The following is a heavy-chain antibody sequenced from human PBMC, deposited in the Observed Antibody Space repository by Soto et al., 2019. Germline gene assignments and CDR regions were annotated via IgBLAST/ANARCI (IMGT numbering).Heavy chain of an antibody. CDR2: INHSGST. CDR3: ARGGRSSSWYAVFY. D-gene: IGHD6-13*01. CDR1: GGSFSGYY. Sequence: QVQLQQWGAGLLKPSETLSLTCAVYGGSFSGYYWSWIRQPPGKGLEWIGEINHSGSTNYNPSLKSRVTISVDTSKNQFSLKLSSVTAADTAVYYCARGGRSSSWYAVFYWGQGTPVTVSS. V-gene: IGHV4-34*01. J-gene: IGHJ4*02.